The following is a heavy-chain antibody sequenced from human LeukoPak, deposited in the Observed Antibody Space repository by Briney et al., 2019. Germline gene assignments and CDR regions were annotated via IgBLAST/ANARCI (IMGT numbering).Heavy chain of an antibody. V-gene: IGHV3-64D*06. CDR2: ISSNGGST. CDR3: VNSDSRNGFDL. J-gene: IGHJ3*01. Sequence: PGGSLRLSCSASGFTFSSYAMHWVRQAPGKGLKHVSTISSNGGSTYYADSVKGRFTISGDNSKKTLYLQMSSLRPEDTAVYYCVNSDSRNGFDLWGQGTMVTVSS. CDR1: GFTFSSYA. D-gene: IGHD1-1*01.